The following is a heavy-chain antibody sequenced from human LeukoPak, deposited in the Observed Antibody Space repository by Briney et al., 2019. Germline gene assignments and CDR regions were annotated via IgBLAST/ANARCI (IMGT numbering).Heavy chain of an antibody. V-gene: IGHV3-30*02. D-gene: IGHD6-19*01. CDR1: GLTFSTSG. Sequence: LAGGSLRLSCAASGLTFSTSGMHWVRQAPGKGLEWVAFIQYDESDKYYADSVRGRLTISRDNSKNTLYLQMNSLRAEDTAVHYCAREGGIIVAGKFDSWGQGTLVTVSS. J-gene: IGHJ4*02. CDR2: IQYDESDK. CDR3: AREGGIIVAGKFDS.